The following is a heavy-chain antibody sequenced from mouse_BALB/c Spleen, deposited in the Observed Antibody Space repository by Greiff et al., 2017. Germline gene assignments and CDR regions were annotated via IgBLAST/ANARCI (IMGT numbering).Heavy chain of an antibody. V-gene: IGHV1-15*01. D-gene: IGHD4-1*01. CDR2: IDPETGGT. J-gene: IGHJ3*01. CDR1: GYTFTDYE. CDR3: TITVTFAY. Sequence: QVQLQQSGAELVRPGASVTLSCKASGYTFTDYEMHWVKQTPVHGLEWIGAIDPETGGTAYNQKFKGKTTLTADKSSNTAYMELRSLTSEDSAVYCCTITVTFAYWGQGTLVTVSA.